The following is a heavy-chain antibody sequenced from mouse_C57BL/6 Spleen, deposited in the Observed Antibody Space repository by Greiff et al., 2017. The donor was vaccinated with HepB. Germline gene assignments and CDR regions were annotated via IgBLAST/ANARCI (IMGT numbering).Heavy chain of an antibody. V-gene: IGHV3-6*01. J-gene: IGHJ4*01. CDR3: ARGSAMDY. CDR1: GYSITSGYY. CDR2: ISYDGSN. Sequence: EVQLQESGPGLVKPSQSLSLTCSVTGYSITSGYYWNWIRQFPGNKLEWMGYISYDGSNNYNPSLNNRISITRDTSKNQFFLKLNSVTTEDTATYYCARGSAMDYWGQGTSVTVSS.